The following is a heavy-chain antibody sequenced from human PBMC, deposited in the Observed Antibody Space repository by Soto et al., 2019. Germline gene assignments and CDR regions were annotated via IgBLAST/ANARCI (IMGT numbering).Heavy chain of an antibody. V-gene: IGHV4-61*01. J-gene: IGHJ5*02. CDR1: GGSVSSGSYY. CDR2: IYYSGST. D-gene: IGHD6-13*01. CDR3: ARAVSLGGYSSSWYVDNWFDP. Sequence: PSETLSLTCTVSGGSVSSGSYYWSWIRQPPGKGLEWIGYIYYSGSTNYNPSLKSRVTISVDTSKNQFSLKLSSVTAADTAVYYCARAVSLGGYSSSWYVDNWFDPWGQGTPVTVSS.